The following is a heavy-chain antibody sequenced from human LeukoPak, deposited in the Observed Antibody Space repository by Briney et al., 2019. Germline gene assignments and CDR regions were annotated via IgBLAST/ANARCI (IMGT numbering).Heavy chain of an antibody. D-gene: IGHD3-22*01. CDR2: IKQDGSEK. Sequence: GGSLRLSCAASGFTFSSYWMSWVRQAPGEGLEWVANIKQDGSEKYYVDSVKGRFTISRDNAKNSLYLQMNSLRAEDTAVYYCARDYDSSGYPHDAFDIWGQGTMVTVSS. CDR3: ARDYDSSGYPHDAFDI. J-gene: IGHJ3*02. V-gene: IGHV3-7*01. CDR1: GFTFSSYW.